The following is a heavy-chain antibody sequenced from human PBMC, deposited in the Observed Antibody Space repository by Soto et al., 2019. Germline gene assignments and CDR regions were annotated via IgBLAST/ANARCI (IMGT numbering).Heavy chain of an antibody. CDR1: GFTFSSYS. CDR2: ISSSSSTI. V-gene: IGHV3-48*01. D-gene: IGHD3-10*01. J-gene: IGHJ5*01. CDR3: ARDLLLWFGEFTNLFDS. Sequence: GGSLRLSCAASGFTFSSYSMNWVRQAPGKGLEWVSYISSSSSTIYYADSVKGRFTISRDNAKNSLYLQMNSLRAEDTAVYYCARDLLLWFGEFTNLFDSWGQGSLVTVSS.